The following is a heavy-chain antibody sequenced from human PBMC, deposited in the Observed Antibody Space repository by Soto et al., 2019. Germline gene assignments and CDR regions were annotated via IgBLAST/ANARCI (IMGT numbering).Heavy chain of an antibody. V-gene: IGHV3-66*01. Sequence: EVQLVVSGGGLVQPGGSLRLSCAASGFTVSSNFMSWVRQAPGKGLEWVSIIYSDGSTYYADSVKGRFTISRDNSKNTLYLQMNSLRADDSSLYYFALRINHYGANDYWGQGTLVTVSS. CDR1: GFTVSSNF. CDR3: ALRINHYGANDY. J-gene: IGHJ4*02. CDR2: IYSDGST. D-gene: IGHD4-17*01.